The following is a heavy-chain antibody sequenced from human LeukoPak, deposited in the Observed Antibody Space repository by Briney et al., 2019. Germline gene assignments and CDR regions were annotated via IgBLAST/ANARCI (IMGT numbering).Heavy chain of an antibody. Sequence: GGSLRLSCAASGFTFSSYAMSWVRQAPGKGLEWVSAISGSGGSTYYADSVKGRFTISRDNSKNTLYLQMNSLRAEDTAVYCCAKDPMVRGSGEPLDYWGQGTLVTVSS. CDR3: AKDPMVRGSGEPLDY. D-gene: IGHD3-10*01. V-gene: IGHV3-23*01. CDR2: ISGSGGST. CDR1: GFTFSSYA. J-gene: IGHJ4*02.